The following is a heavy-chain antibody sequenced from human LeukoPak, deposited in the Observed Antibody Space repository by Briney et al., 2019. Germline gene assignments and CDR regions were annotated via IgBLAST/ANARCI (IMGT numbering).Heavy chain of an antibody. CDR1: GFTFSNHW. D-gene: IGHD1-7*01. CDR2: VTSSGGST. V-gene: IGHV3-21*01. J-gene: IGHJ5*02. CDR3: ARQTGTDLNWFDP. Sequence: PGGSLRLSCAASGFTFSNHWMSWVRQAPGKGLEWVSTVTSSGGSTYYADSVKGRFTISRDNAKNSLYLQMNSLRAEDTAVYYCARQTGTDLNWFDPWGQGTLVTVSS.